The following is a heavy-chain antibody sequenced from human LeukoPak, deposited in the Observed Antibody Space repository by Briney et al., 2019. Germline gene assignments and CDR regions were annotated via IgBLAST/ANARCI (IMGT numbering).Heavy chain of an antibody. J-gene: IGHJ4*02. CDR2: IWYDGSNK. D-gene: IGHD3-10*01. V-gene: IGHV3-33*01. Sequence: PGGSLRLSCAASGFTFSSYGMHWGRQAPGKGLEWVAVIWYDGSNKYYADSVKGRFTISRDNSKNTLYLQMNSLRAEDTAVYYCARGSLSLLWFGESAKSFFDYWGQGTLVTVSS. CDR3: ARGSLSLLWFGESAKSFFDY. CDR1: GFTFSSYG.